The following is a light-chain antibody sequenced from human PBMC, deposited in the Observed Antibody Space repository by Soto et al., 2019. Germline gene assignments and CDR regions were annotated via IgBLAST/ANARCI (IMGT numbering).Light chain of an antibody. J-gene: IGLJ1*01. V-gene: IGLV1-47*01. CDR2: KND. CDR3: AVWDDSLTAYL. CDR1: TSNIGKNF. Sequence: QSVLTQPPSASGTPGQRVTISCSGSTSNIGKNFVYWYQQLPGMAPRLLIYKNDQRPSGVPDRFSGSKSGTSASLAISGVRSEDEVDYFCAVWDDSLTAYLFGSRIKVTVL.